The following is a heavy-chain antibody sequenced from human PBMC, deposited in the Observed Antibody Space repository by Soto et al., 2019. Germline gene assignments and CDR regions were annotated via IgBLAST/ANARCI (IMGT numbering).Heavy chain of an antibody. J-gene: IGHJ4*02. Sequence: LRLSCVGSEFTFSNYSMHWVRQPPGKGLEWVALISDDGDKRYYADSVRGRLIISRDNSKDTLYLQMNSLGPDDTAVYFCAKARVRIVGANSFDYWGQGTPVTVSS. CDR3: AKARVRIVGANSFDY. D-gene: IGHD1-26*01. CDR1: EFTFSNYS. CDR2: ISDDGDKR. V-gene: IGHV3-30*18.